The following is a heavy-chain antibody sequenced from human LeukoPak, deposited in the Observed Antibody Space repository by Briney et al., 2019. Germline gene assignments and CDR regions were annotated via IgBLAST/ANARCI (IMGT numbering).Heavy chain of an antibody. CDR1: EFPFSSYT. V-gene: IGHV3-21*01. CDR3: ARGRSSYYYDSSGPRGYYYMDV. CDR2: ISTSTSYI. Sequence: GGSLRLSCAASEFPFSSYTMNWVRQAPGKGLEWVSSISTSTSYIYYADSVKGRFTISRDNAKNSLYLQMNSLRADDTAVYYCARGRSSYYYDSSGPRGYYYMDVWGKGTTVTVSS. J-gene: IGHJ6*03. D-gene: IGHD3-22*01.